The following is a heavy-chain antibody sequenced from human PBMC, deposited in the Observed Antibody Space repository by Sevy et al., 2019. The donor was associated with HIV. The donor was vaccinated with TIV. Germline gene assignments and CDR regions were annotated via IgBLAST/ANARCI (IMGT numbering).Heavy chain of an antibody. Sequence: GGSLRLSCAASGFTFSIYYMTWARQAPGKGLEWVANIKSDGSDKYYVYSVKGRFTISRDNAKNSLYLQMNSLTAEDMAVYYCARYGGYIDHWGHGTLVTVSS. CDR2: IKSDGSDK. CDR3: ARYGGYIDH. J-gene: IGHJ4*01. CDR1: GFTFSIYY. V-gene: IGHV3-7*01. D-gene: IGHD2-15*01.